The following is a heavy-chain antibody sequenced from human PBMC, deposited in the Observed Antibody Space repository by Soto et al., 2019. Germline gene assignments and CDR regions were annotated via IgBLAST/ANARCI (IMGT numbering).Heavy chain of an antibody. V-gene: IGHV4-59*08. Sequence: SETLSLNCPVSGGSISRYYWSWIRQPPGKGLEWIGYIYYSGSTNYNPSLKSRVTISVDTSKNQFSLKLSSVTAADTAVYYCARRWGDAFDIWSQGTMVTVSS. CDR3: ARRWGDAFDI. CDR2: IYYSGST. CDR1: GGSISRYY. J-gene: IGHJ3*02. D-gene: IGHD3-16*01.